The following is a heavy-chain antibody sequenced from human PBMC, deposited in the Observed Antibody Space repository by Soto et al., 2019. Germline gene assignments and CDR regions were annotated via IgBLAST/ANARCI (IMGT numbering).Heavy chain of an antibody. CDR3: ARARRKRITIFGVVMPGGAFDI. J-gene: IGHJ3*02. D-gene: IGHD3-3*01. V-gene: IGHV4-34*01. CDR2: INHSGST. CDR1: GGYFSGYY. Sequence: PSETLSLTCAVYGGYFSGYYWSWIRQPPGKGLEWIGEINHSGSTNYNPSLKSRVTISVDTSKNQFSLKLSSVTAADTAVYYCARARRKRITIFGVVMPGGAFDIWGQGTMVTVSS.